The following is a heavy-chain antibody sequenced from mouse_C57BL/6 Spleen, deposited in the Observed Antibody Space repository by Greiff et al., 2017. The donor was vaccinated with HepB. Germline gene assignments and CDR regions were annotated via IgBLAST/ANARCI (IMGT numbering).Heavy chain of an antibody. CDR1: GFTFSDYY. Sequence: EVHLVESEGGLVQPGSSMKLSCTASGFTFSDYYMAWVRQVPEKGLEWVANINYDGSSTYYLDSLKSRFIISRDNAKNILYLQMSSLKSEDTATYYCARESYDYYFDYWGQGTTLTVSS. V-gene: IGHV5-16*01. D-gene: IGHD2-4*01. CDR2: INYDGSST. J-gene: IGHJ2*01. CDR3: ARESYDYYFDY.